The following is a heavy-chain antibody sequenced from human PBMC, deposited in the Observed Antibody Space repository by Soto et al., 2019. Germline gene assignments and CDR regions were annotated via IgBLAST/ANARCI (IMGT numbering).Heavy chain of an antibody. Sequence: SETLSLTCTVSGGSISSGGYYWSWIRQHPGKGLEWIGYIYYSGSTYYNPSLKSRVTISVDTSKNQFSLKLSSVTAADTAVYYCARESIGYCSGGSCYFDYWGQGTLVTVSS. D-gene: IGHD2-15*01. CDR2: IYYSGST. V-gene: IGHV4-31*03. CDR3: ARESIGYCSGGSCYFDY. CDR1: GGSISSGGYY. J-gene: IGHJ4*02.